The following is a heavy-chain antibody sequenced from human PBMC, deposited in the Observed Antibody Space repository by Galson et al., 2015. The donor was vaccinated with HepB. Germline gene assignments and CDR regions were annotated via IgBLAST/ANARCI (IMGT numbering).Heavy chain of an antibody. CDR3: ARWGYSSSWYGWFDP. V-gene: IGHV3-53*01. J-gene: IGHJ5*02. Sequence: SLRLSCAASGFTVSSNYMSWVRQAPGKGLEWVSLIYTDGSTYYADSVKGRFTISRDNSKNTLFLQMNSLRAEDTALYYCARWGYSSSWYGWFDPWGQGTLVTVSS. CDR2: IYTDGST. D-gene: IGHD6-13*01. CDR1: GFTVSSNY.